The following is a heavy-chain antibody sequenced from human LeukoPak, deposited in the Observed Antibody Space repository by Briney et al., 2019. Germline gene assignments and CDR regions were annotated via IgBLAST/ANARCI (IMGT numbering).Heavy chain of an antibody. D-gene: IGHD3-3*01. Sequence: GGSLRLSCAASGFTFDEYAMHWVRQTPGKGLEWVSAISGSGGSTYYTDSVKGRFTISRDNSKNTLYLQMNSLRAEDTAVYYCAKDRDLTIFGVVIMRTTPFDYWGQGTPVTVSS. CDR2: ISGSGGST. CDR1: GFTFDEYA. V-gene: IGHV3-23*01. CDR3: AKDRDLTIFGVVIMRTTPFDY. J-gene: IGHJ4*02.